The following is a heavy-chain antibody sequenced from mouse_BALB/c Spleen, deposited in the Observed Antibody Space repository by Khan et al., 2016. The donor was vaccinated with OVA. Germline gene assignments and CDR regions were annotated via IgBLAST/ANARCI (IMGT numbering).Heavy chain of an antibody. J-gene: IGHJ3*01. D-gene: IGHD4-1*01. Sequence: QVQLQQSGPELVKPGASVKMSCKASGYTFTDYVMNWVHQRNGQGLEWVGQIYPGGDSTYYNERFKGKVTLTADSASSTAYLQLSNLTSEDSAVYFCARAVWDVFAYWGQGTLVTVSA. V-gene: IGHV1-77*01. CDR3: ARAVWDVFAY. CDR1: GYTFTDYV. CDR2: IYPGGDST.